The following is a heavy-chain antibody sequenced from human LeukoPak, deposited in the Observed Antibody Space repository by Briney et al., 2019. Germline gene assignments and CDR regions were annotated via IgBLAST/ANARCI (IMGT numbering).Heavy chain of an antibody. CDR1: GYTFTGYY. CDR3: ARDSSGYYEKDYYYYGMDV. CDR2: INPNSGGT. J-gene: IGHJ6*02. Sequence: ASVKVSCTASGYTFTGYYMHWVRQAPGQGLEWMGWINPNSGGTNYAQKFQGRVTMTRDTSISTAYMELSRLRSDDTAEYYCARDSSGYYEKDYYYYGMDVWGQGTTVTVSS. V-gene: IGHV1-2*02. D-gene: IGHD3-22*01.